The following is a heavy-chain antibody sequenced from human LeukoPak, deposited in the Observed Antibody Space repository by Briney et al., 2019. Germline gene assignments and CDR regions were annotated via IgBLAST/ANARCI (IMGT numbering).Heavy chain of an antibody. CDR3: ARGPGTVGLSP. Sequence: SETLALTCNVSGGFSTNYYWSWIRQTPEKGLEWIGQINHSGDTSYNPSLRSRVTLSVDRSKNQFSLKVTSVTAADTGVYYCARGPGTVGLSPWGQGTLVTVSS. CDR2: INHSGDT. CDR1: GGFSTNYY. D-gene: IGHD1/OR15-1a*01. J-gene: IGHJ5*02. V-gene: IGHV4-34*01.